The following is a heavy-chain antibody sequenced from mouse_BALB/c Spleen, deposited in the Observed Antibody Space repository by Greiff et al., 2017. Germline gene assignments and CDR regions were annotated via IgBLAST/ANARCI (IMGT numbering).Heavy chain of an antibody. CDR2: ISNGGGST. V-gene: IGHV5-12-2*01. D-gene: IGHD2-4*01. J-gene: IGHJ2*01. CDR3: ARHAAYDYDKGNFDY. CDR1: GFTFSSYT. Sequence: DVHLVESGGGLVQPGGSLKLSCAASGFTFSSYTMSWVRQTPEKRLEWVAYISNGGGSTYYPDTVKGRFTISRDNAKNTLYLQMSSLKSEDTAMYYCARHAAYDYDKGNFDYWGQGTTLTVSS.